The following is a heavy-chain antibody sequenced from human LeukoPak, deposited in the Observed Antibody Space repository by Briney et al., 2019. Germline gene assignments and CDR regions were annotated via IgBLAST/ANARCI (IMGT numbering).Heavy chain of an antibody. CDR1: GGSFSDYY. D-gene: IGHD4-17*01. Sequence: SETLSLTCAVYGGSFSDYYWTWIRQPPGKGLEWIGEINHRGSTHYNPSLKSRVTISVDTSKKQFSLKLSSVTAADTAVYYCARDGGTTVTFCDYWGQGTLVTVSS. CDR3: ARDGGTTVTFCDY. CDR2: INHRGST. J-gene: IGHJ4*02. V-gene: IGHV4-34*01.